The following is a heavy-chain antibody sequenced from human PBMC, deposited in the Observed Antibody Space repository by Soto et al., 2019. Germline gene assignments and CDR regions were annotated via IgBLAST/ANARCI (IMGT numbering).Heavy chain of an antibody. CDR1: GVTFSNYW. CDR3: AKGLVMLYGRYFDY. J-gene: IGHJ4*02. D-gene: IGHD2-8*01. Sequence: PGGSLRLSCAASGVTFSNYWMSWVRQAPGKGLEWVANIKQDGSDKYYVDSVKGRFTISRDKSKNTLYLQMNSLRAEDTAIYYCAKGLVMLYGRYFDYWGQGTLVTVSS. V-gene: IGHV3-7*03. CDR2: IKQDGSDK.